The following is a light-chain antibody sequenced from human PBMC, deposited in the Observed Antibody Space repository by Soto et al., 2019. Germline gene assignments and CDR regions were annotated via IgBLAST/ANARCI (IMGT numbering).Light chain of an antibody. CDR3: QEYIHWPPGM. CDR2: DTS. V-gene: IGKV3-15*01. J-gene: IGKJ1*01. CDR1: QFVSRR. Sequence: EIVVTQSPATLSASPGERVTLSCRASQFVSRRLAWYQQRLGQVPRLLIYDTSTRAPGISARFSGSGSGTEFTLTIRSLQSEDFAVYCCQEYIHWPPGMFGPGTTVDIK.